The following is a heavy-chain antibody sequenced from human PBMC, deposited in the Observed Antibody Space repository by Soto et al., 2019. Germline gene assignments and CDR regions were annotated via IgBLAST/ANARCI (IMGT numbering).Heavy chain of an antibody. J-gene: IGHJ3*02. CDR3: ARDLTAYSSRHDAFDI. D-gene: IGHD6-13*01. CDR2: ISAYNGNT. V-gene: IGHV1-18*01. Sequence: ASVKVSCKASGYTFTSYDINWVRQATGQGLEWMGWISAYNGNTNYAQKLQGRVTMTTDTSTSTAYMELRSLGSDDTAVYYCARDLTAYSSRHDAFDIWGQGTMVTVSS. CDR1: GYTFTSYD.